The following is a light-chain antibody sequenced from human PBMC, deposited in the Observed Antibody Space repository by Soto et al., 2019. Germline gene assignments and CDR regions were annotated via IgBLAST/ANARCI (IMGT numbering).Light chain of an antibody. CDR2: GAS. J-gene: IGKJ5*01. V-gene: IGKV3-20*01. CDR1: QSVSSTY. Sequence: EIVLTQSPGTLSLSPGERATLSCRASQSVSSTYLAWYQQKPGQAPRLLIYGASSRATGIPDRFTGSGSGTAFTLTISRLEPADFAVYYCHQYGTSPITFGQGTRLEIK. CDR3: HQYGTSPIT.